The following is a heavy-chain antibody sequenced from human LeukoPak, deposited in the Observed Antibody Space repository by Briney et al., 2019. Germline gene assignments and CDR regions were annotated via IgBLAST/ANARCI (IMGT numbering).Heavy chain of an antibody. Sequence: GGSLSLSCAASGFTFSSYWMSWVRQPPGKGLEWVANIKQDGSEKYHVDSVNGQFTISRDNEKNSLYVQMNGLRAEDTVVYCCARIKYGLYYFDYWGQGTLVTVSS. V-gene: IGHV3-7*03. CDR3: ARIKYGLYYFDY. J-gene: IGHJ4*02. CDR1: GFTFSSYW. D-gene: IGHD4-17*01. CDR2: IKQDGSEK.